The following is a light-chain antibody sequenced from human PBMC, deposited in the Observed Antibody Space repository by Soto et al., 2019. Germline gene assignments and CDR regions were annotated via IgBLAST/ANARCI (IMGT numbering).Light chain of an antibody. J-gene: IGLJ1*01. Sequence: QSALTQPPSASGSPGQSVTISCSGTSSDVGAYNYVSWYQQHPGKAPRLLIYEVSQRPSGVPDRFSGSKSANTASLTVSGLQPEDYVDYYSSSYAWTINLHYVFGTSTKVT. CDR3: SSYAWTINLHYV. CDR2: EVS. CDR1: SSDVGAYNY. V-gene: IGLV2-8*01.